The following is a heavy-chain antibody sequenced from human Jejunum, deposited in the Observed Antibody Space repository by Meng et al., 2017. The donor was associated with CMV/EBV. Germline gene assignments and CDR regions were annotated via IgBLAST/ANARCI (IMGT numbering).Heavy chain of an antibody. CDR1: FTFSSYS. V-gene: IGHV3-21*01. CDR2: ITSSSSYI. Sequence: FTFSSYSINWVRQAPGKGLEWVSSITSSSSYIYYADSVKGRFTISRDNAKNSLYLQMNSLRAEDTAVYYCARDLGPQIVVVSSPGYWGQGTLVTVSS. D-gene: IGHD3-22*01. J-gene: IGHJ4*02. CDR3: ARDLGPQIVVVSSPGY.